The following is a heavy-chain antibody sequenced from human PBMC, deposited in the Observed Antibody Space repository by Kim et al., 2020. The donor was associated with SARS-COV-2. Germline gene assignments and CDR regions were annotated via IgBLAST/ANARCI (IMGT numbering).Heavy chain of an antibody. CDR3: ARGMVRGAQKYNWFDP. J-gene: IGHJ5*02. D-gene: IGHD3-10*01. CDR1: GFTFDDYG. Sequence: GGSLRLSCAASGFTFDDYGMSWVRQAPGKGLEWVSGINWNGGSTGYADSVKGRFTISRDNAKNSLYLQMNSLRAEDTALYHCARGMVRGAQKYNWFDPWGQGTLVTVSS. V-gene: IGHV3-20*01. CDR2: INWNGGST.